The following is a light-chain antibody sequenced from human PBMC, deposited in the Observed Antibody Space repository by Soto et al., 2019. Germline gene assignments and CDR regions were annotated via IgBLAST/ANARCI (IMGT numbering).Light chain of an antibody. J-gene: IGLJ2*01. CDR1: SSDVGGYNY. CDR2: DVS. V-gene: IGLV2-14*01. CDR3: SSYTSSSTLEVV. Sequence: QSVRTQPASVSGSPGQSITISCTGTSSDVGGYNYVSWYQQHPGKAPKLMIYDVSNRPSGVSNRFSGSKSGNTASLTISGLQAEDEADDYCSSYTSSSTLEVVFGGGTQLTVL.